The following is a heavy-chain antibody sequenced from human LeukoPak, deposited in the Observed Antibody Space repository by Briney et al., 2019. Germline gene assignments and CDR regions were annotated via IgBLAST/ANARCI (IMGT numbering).Heavy chain of an antibody. Sequence: PGGSLRLSCAASGFTFSSYSMNWVRQAPGKGLEWVSSISSSSSYIYYADSVKGRFTISRDNAKNSLYLQMNSLRAEDTAVYYCARDLALMYYDSSGYLPGWGQGTLVTVSS. CDR3: ARDLALMYYDSSGYLPG. CDR2: ISSSSSYI. CDR1: GFTFSSYS. J-gene: IGHJ4*02. V-gene: IGHV3-21*01. D-gene: IGHD3-22*01.